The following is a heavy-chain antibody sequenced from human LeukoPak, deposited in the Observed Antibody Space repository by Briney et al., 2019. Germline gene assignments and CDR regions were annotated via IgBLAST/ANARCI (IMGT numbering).Heavy chain of an antibody. J-gene: IGHJ4*02. CDR2: ISISGTKT. V-gene: IGHV3-23*01. CDR1: DFDFSSHA. Sequence: GGSLRLSCAASDFDFSSHAMTWVRQAPGKGLEWVSAISISGTKTYYGDSVKGRFIISRDNSKNTLYLQMDSLRVEDTAVYYCANEIRPNDYWGQGTLVTVSS. CDR3: ANEIRPNDY. D-gene: IGHD4-17*01.